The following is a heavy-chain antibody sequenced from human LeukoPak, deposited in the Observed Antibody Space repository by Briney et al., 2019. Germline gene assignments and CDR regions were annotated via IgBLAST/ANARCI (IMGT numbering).Heavy chain of an antibody. CDR1: GFTFSDYW. V-gene: IGHV3-74*01. CDR2: INNDGGGT. J-gene: IGHJ4*02. D-gene: IGHD2-2*01. Sequence: GGSLRLSCAASGFTFSDYWMYWVRQVPGKGLVCVSHINNDGGGTNYVDSVRGRFTISRDNAKNMLYLQMNSLRAEDSAVYFCARDMPGIGVCDYWGQGILVTVSS. CDR3: ARDMPGIGVCDY.